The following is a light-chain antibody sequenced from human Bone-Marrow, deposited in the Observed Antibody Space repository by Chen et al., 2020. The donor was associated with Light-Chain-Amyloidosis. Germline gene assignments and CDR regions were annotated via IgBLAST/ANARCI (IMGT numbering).Light chain of an antibody. CDR3: QVWDRSSDRPV. CDR2: DDS. Sequence: SYVLTQPSSVSVAPGQTATIACGGNNIGSTSVHWYQQTPGQAPLLVVYDDSARPSGIPERLSGSNSGNTATLTISRVEAVEEADYYCQVWDRSSDRPVFGGGTKLTVL. CDR1: NIGSTS. J-gene: IGLJ3*02. V-gene: IGLV3-21*02.